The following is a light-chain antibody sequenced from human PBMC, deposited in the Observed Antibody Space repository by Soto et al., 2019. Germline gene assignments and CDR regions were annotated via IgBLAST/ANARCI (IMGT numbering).Light chain of an antibody. CDR1: NSNIGSNT. J-gene: IGLJ1*01. CDR3: ATWDDSMNGHV. V-gene: IGLV1-44*01. Sequence: QSVLTQTPSASATPGQRVTISCSGTNSNIGSNTIAWYQQLPGTAPKRLIHSNNQRPSGVPDRFSASKSGTSASLAISGLQSEDEADYYCATWDDSMNGHVFGNGTKVTVL. CDR2: SNN.